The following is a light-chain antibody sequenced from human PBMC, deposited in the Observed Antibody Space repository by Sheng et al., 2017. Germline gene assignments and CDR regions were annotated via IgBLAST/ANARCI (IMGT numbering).Light chain of an antibody. Sequence: DIQMTQSPPFLSASVGDRVTIACRASQSINFYLNWYQQKPGKAPKLLIYAASTLHSGVPSRFSGTGSGTDFTLTISSLQPEDFATYYCQQSYRPPMWTFGPGTKVEVK. CDR3: QQSYRPPMWT. J-gene: IGKJ1*01. CDR1: QSINFY. CDR2: AAS. V-gene: IGKV1-39*01.